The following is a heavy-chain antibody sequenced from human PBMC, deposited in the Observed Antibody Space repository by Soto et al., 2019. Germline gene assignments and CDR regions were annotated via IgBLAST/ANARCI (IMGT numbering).Heavy chain of an antibody. CDR1: VFTFSSYN. D-gene: IGHD6-6*01. CDR2: ISSSGFSI. Sequence: PWWSLRLSCSASVFTFSSYNMNWVRQAPGKGLEWVSSISSSGFSINYADSVKGRLSISRDNAQNSLHLQMNNLRAEDTAVYYCARNESSNFYGMDVWGQGTTVTVSS. V-gene: IGHV3-21*01. J-gene: IGHJ6*02. CDR3: ARNESSNFYGMDV.